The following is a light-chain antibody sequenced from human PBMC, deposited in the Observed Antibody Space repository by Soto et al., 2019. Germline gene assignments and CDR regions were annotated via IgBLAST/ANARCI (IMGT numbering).Light chain of an antibody. J-gene: IGKJ5*01. CDR3: QQYLDSQIS. CDR1: QSLSSSY. CDR2: WAS. Sequence: ETVLTQSPDTLSLSPGERATLSCGTSQSLSSSYLAWYQQKPGQPPKLLIYWASSRESGVPDRFIGGGSGTDFTLTITSLQPEDVAIYYCQQYLDSQISFGQGTRLEIK. V-gene: IGKV3-20*01.